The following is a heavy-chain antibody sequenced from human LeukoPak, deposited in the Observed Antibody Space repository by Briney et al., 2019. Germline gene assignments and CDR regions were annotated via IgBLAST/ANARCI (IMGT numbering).Heavy chain of an antibody. CDR1: GFTFSSYA. CDR2: ISGSGGRT. V-gene: IGHV3-23*01. D-gene: IGHD4-17*01. Sequence: GGSLRLSCAASGFTFSSYAMSWVRQAPGKGLEWVSAISGSGGRTYYADSVKGRFTISRDNSKNTLYLQMNSLRAEDTAVYYCTKAPPNYGDYYFDYWGQGTLVTVSS. J-gene: IGHJ4*02. CDR3: TKAPPNYGDYYFDY.